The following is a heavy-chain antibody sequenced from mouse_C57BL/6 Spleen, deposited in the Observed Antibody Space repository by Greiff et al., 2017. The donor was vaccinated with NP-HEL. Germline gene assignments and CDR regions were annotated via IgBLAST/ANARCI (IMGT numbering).Heavy chain of an antibody. Sequence: QVQLQQSGAELMKPGASVKLSCKATGYTFTGYWIEWVKQRPGHGLEWIGEILPGSGSTNYNEKFKGKATFTADTSSNTAYMQLSSLTTEDSAIYYCARSLLYYGSSYDGFAYWGQGTLVTVSA. CDR2: ILPGSGST. D-gene: IGHD1-1*01. J-gene: IGHJ3*01. V-gene: IGHV1-9*01. CDR3: ARSLLYYGSSYDGFAY. CDR1: GYTFTGYW.